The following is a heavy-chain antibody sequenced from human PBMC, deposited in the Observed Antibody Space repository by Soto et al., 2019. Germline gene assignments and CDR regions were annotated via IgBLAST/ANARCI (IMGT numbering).Heavy chain of an antibody. CDR3: ARDHKGGYYYYGMDV. V-gene: IGHV3-53*01. CDR2: LHSVGNT. J-gene: IGHJ6*02. CDR1: GFTVSNNY. Sequence: EVQLVESGGGLIQPGGSLRLSCAASGFTVSNNYMSWVRQAPGKGLEWVSALHSVGNTYYADSVKGRFTITRDNSKNTLYLQMNSLRAEDTAVYYCARDHKGGYYYYGMDVWGQGTTVTVSS.